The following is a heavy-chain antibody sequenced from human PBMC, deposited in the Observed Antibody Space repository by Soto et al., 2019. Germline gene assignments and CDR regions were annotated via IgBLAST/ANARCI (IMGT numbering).Heavy chain of an antibody. CDR1: GFTFNTYE. CDR2: IDRTGSIV. V-gene: IGHV3-48*03. J-gene: IGHJ2*01. CDR3: VRDYDTNPYWYFDL. D-gene: IGHD5-12*01. Sequence: GGSLRLSCSASGFTFNTYEMSWVRQAPGKGLEWISYIDRTGSIVSYADSVKGRFTISRDNAKNSLDLQMNSLRAEDTAVYFCVRDYDTNPYWYFDLWGPGTLVTVSS.